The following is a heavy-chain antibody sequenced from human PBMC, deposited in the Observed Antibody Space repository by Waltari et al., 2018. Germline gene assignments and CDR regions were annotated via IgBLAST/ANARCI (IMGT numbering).Heavy chain of an antibody. V-gene: IGHV1-2*06. CDR1: GHTLTRRY. J-gene: IGHJ6*03. CDR2: IKPNSGVT. CDR3: AREATHSYYYFLDV. Sequence: QVQLVQSGAEVKKPGPSVTVSCEASGHTLTRRYLHWVRQDPGQGLEWMGRIKPNSGVTDYAQKFQDRVTMTRDTSSSTAYMELSGLRSDDTAVYYCAREATHSYYYFLDVWGKGTTVTVSS.